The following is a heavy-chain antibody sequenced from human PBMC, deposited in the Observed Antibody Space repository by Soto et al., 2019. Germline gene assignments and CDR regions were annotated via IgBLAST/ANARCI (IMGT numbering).Heavy chain of an antibody. Sequence: PGGSLRLSCAASGFTFSSYAMHWVRQAPGKGLGWVAVISYDGSNKYYADSVKGRFTISRDNSKNTLYLQMNSLRAEDTAVYYCARDGGYERYALDYWGQGTLVTVSS. CDR1: GFTFSSYA. CDR3: ARDGGYERYALDY. J-gene: IGHJ4*02. CDR2: ISYDGSNK. V-gene: IGHV3-30-3*01. D-gene: IGHD5-12*01.